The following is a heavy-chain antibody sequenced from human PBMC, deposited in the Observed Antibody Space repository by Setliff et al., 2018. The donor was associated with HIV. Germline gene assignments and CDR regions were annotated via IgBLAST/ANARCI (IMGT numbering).Heavy chain of an antibody. CDR3: ARGVNFDY. V-gene: IGHV4-59*01. Sequence: SETLSLTCTVSGGSIINYFWSWIRQPPGKGLEWIGYIYIYNSGSTNYNPSLTSRVTISADTSRNQFSLKLTSVTAADTAIYYCARGVNFDYWGQGTQVTVSS. D-gene: IGHD3-3*01. CDR2: IYIYNSGST. J-gene: IGHJ4*02. CDR1: GGSIINYF.